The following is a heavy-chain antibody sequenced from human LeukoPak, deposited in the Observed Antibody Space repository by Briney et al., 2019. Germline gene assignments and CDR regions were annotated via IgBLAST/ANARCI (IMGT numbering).Heavy chain of an antibody. V-gene: IGHV3-30*19. D-gene: IGHD3-22*01. CDR2: ISYDGSNK. CDR3: ARDRIDDSSGYPDY. Sequence: GGSLRLSCAASGLTFSSYGMPWVRQAPGKGLGWVAVISYDGSNKYYADSVKGRFTISRDNSKNTLYLQMNSLRAEDTAVYYCARDRIDDSSGYPDYWGQGTLVTVSS. J-gene: IGHJ4*02. CDR1: GLTFSSYG.